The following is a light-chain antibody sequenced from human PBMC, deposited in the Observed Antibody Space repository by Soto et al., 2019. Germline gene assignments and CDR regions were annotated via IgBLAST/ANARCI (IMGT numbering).Light chain of an antibody. CDR3: CSYAGRSSFYV. CDR2: EVT. J-gene: IGLJ1*01. Sequence: QSVLTQPASGSGPPGRAITISRTGTRTGVGSYNLASSYQQHPGKSPKLMSYEVTKRPSGVSSRSSRSKSGNTASLAISGLQAEDEADYYCCSYAGRSSFYVFGTGTKVTVL. CDR1: RTGVGSYNL. V-gene: IGLV2-23*02.